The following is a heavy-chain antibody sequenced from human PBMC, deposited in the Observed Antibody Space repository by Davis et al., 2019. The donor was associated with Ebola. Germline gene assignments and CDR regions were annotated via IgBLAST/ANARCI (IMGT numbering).Heavy chain of an antibody. D-gene: IGHD2-21*02. V-gene: IGHV3-33*01. CDR1: GFTFSHYG. Sequence: GESLKISCAASGFTFSHYGIHWVRQAPGEGLEWVAVIWYDGSKRYYADSVKGRFTISRDDSKNTLYLQMNSLRAEDTAVYYCARDKGVTAPDFDNWGQGTLVTVSS. J-gene: IGHJ4*02. CDR2: IWYDGSKR. CDR3: ARDKGVTAPDFDN.